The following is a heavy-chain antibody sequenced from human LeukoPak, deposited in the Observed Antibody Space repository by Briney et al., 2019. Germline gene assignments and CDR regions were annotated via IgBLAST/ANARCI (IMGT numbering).Heavy chain of an antibody. V-gene: IGHV3-30*18. J-gene: IGHJ6*03. CDR3: AKESSSSFGQWKYYYYYMDV. D-gene: IGHD6-6*01. Sequence: GGSLRLSCAASGLTFSRYGVHWVRQAPGKGLEWVAVISYDGYNKYYADSAKGRFTISRDNSKNTLYLQMNSLRSEDTAVYYCAKESSSSFGQWKYYYYYMDVWGKGTTVTVSS. CDR2: ISYDGYNK. CDR1: GLTFSRYG.